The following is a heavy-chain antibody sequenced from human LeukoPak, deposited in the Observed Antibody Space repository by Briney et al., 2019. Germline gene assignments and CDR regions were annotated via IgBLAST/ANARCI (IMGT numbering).Heavy chain of an antibody. CDR2: IVVGSGNT. CDR3: ATGYSSSWYSLSFDY. V-gene: IGHV1-58*02. Sequence: GASVKVSCKASGFTFTSSAMQWVRQARGQRLEWIGWIVVGSGNTNYAQKFQGRVTITADKSTSTAYMELSSLRSEDTAVYYCATGYSSSWYSLSFDYWGQGTLVTVSS. CDR1: GFTFTSSA. D-gene: IGHD6-13*01. J-gene: IGHJ4*02.